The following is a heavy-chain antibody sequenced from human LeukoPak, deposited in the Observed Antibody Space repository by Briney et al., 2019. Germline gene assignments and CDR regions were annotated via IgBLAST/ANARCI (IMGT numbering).Heavy chain of an antibody. CDR2: IIPIFGTA. J-gene: IGHJ6*02. Sequence: ASVKVSCKASGYTFTSYGISWVRQAPGQGLEWMGGIIPIFGTANYAQKFQDRVTITADKSTSTAYMGLSSLRTADTAVYYCARNPGDGMDVWGQGTTVTVSS. CDR1: GYTFTSYG. D-gene: IGHD1-26*01. V-gene: IGHV1-69*06. CDR3: ARNPGDGMDV.